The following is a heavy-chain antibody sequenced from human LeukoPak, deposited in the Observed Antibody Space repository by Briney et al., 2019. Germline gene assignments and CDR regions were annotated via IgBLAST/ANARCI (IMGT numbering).Heavy chain of an antibody. J-gene: IGHJ4*02. V-gene: IGHV4-59*08. D-gene: IGHD1-1*01. CDR2: IYYSGST. CDR3: ARRGTALKVFDY. CDR1: GGSISSYY. Sequence: SETLSLTCTVSGGSISSYYWSWIRQPPGKGLEWIGYIYYSGSTNYNPSLKSRVTISVDTSKNQFSLKLSSVTAADTAVYYCARRGTALKVFDYWGQGTLVTVSS.